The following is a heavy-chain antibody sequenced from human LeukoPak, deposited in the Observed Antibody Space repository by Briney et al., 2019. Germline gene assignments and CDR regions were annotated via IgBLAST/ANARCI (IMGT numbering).Heavy chain of an antibody. Sequence: SETLSLTCTVSGGSISSSSYYWGWIRQPPGKGLEWIGSIYYSGSTYYNPSLKSRVTISVDTSKNQFSLKLSSVTAADTAVYYCARKVGATTVFGYWGQGTLVTVSS. CDR3: ARKVGATTVFGY. J-gene: IGHJ4*02. V-gene: IGHV4-39*07. CDR2: IYYSGST. CDR1: GGSISSSSYY. D-gene: IGHD1-26*01.